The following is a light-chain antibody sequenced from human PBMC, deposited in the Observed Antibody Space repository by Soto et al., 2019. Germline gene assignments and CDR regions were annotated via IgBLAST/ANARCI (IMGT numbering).Light chain of an antibody. V-gene: IGKV3-20*01. J-gene: IGKJ1*01. CDR3: QQYSVSPLT. CDR1: QSVSSSY. CDR2: GAS. Sequence: IVLTQSPAILALSPGDRATLSCRASQSVSSSYLAWYQHKPGQAPRLLIHGASNRATGIPDRFSASGSGTDFTLTISRLEPEDFAVYYCQQYSVSPLTFGQGTKVDIK.